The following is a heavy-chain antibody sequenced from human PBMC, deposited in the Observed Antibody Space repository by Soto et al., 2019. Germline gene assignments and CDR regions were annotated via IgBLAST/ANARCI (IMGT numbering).Heavy chain of an antibody. CDR1: ADYISRRNKY. CDR2: IFSSVST. CDR3: ARVPHPFASYHAMDV. J-gene: IGHJ6*02. D-gene: IGHD3-16*01. Sequence: SETLSLTCTFSADYISRRNKYWSCIRQLPVEGLEGIGYIFSSVSTYYNPSLKSRLTMSLDASHNQFSLNLNSLTYADQALYFCARVPHPFASYHAMDVWLQRRTVTVSS. V-gene: IGHV4-30-4*08.